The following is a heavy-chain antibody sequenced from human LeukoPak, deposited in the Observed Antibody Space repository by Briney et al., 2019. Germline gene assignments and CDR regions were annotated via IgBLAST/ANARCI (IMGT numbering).Heavy chain of an antibody. CDR1: GYTFTSYA. V-gene: IGHV1-3*01. CDR2: INAGNGNT. J-gene: IGHJ4*02. D-gene: IGHD5-18*01. CDR3: ARLLGYSQVYYFDY. Sequence: ASVKVSCKASGYTFTSYAMHWVRQAPGQRLEWMGWINAGNGNTKYSQKFQGRVTITRDTSASTAYMELSSLRSEDTAVYYCARLLGYSQVYYFDYWGQGTLVTVSS.